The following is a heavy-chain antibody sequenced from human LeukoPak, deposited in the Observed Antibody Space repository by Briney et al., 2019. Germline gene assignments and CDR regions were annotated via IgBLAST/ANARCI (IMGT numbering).Heavy chain of an antibody. J-gene: IGHJ6*02. V-gene: IGHV1-69*04. D-gene: IGHD2-8*01. CDR3: ARNGGPYYYYGMDV. CDR1: GGTFSSYA. CDR2: IIPILGIA. Sequence: SVKVSCKASGGTFSSYAISWVRQAPGQGLEWVGRIIPILGIANYAQKFQGRVTITADKSTSTAYMELSSLRSEDTAVYYCARNGGPYYYYGMDVWGQGTTVTVSS.